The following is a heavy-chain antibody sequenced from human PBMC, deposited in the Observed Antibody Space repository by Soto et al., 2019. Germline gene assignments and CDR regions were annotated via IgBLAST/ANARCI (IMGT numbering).Heavy chain of an antibody. Sequence: LRLSCAASGFTFSSYSMNWVRQAPGKGLEWVSSISSSSSYIYYADSVKGRFTISRDNAKNSLYLQMNSLRAEDTAVYYCARGAAAGTNAFDIWGQGTMVTVSS. CDR1: GFTFSSYS. V-gene: IGHV3-21*01. J-gene: IGHJ3*02. CDR3: ARGAAAGTNAFDI. D-gene: IGHD6-13*01. CDR2: ISSSSSYI.